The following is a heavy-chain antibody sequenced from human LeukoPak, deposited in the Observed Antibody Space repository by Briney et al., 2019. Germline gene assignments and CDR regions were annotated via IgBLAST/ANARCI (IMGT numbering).Heavy chain of an antibody. V-gene: IGHV4-34*01. CDR3: ARGNPGAAAGHFDY. J-gene: IGHJ4*02. Sequence: PSETLSLTCAVYGGSFSGYYWSWIRRPPGKGLEWIGEINHSGSTNYNPSLKSRVTISVDTSKNQFSLKLSSVTAADTAVCYCARGNPGAAAGHFDYWGQGTLVTVSS. D-gene: IGHD6-13*01. CDR2: INHSGST. CDR1: GGSFSGYY.